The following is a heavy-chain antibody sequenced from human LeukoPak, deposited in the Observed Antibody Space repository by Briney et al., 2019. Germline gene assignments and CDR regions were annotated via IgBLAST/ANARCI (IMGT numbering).Heavy chain of an antibody. CDR1: GYTFTGYY. CDR2: INPNSGGT. J-gene: IGHJ4*02. V-gene: IGHV1-2*02. D-gene: IGHD4-17*01. CDR3: ARVFSYGDYGMGGYYFDY. Sequence: ASVKVSCKASGYTFTGYYMHWVRQAPGQGLEWMGWINPNSGGTNYAQKFQGGVTMTRDTSISTAYMELSRLRSDDTAVYYCARVFSYGDYGMGGYYFDYWGQGTLVTVSS.